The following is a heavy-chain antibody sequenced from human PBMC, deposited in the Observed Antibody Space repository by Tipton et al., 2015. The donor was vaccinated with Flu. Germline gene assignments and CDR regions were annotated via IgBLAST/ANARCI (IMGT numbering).Heavy chain of an antibody. Sequence: LRLSCTVSGDSISSYYWSWNRQPPGKGLEWIGYMYYSGSTKYNPSLKSRVTISIDTSKNQFSLKLTSVTAADTAVYYCARDLKWSSAYYNPFGYWGQGTLVTVSS. V-gene: IGHV4-59*01. D-gene: IGHD3-22*01. J-gene: IGHJ4*02. CDR2: MYYSGST. CDR1: GDSISSYY. CDR3: ARDLKWSSAYYNPFGY.